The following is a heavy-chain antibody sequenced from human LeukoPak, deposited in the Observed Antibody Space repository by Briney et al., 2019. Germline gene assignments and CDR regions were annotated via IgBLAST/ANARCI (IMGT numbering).Heavy chain of an antibody. Sequence: XGSLRLSCAVSRFTFRSYWMNWVRQAPGKGLERVANIKQDGSEKFYVDSVKGRFTISRDNANNSLFLQINNLRAEHTAAYYCARGDGDYGGLYFDLWGRGTPVTVSS. V-gene: IGHV3-7*01. D-gene: IGHD4-23*01. CDR1: RFTFRSYW. CDR3: ARGDGDYGGLYFDL. J-gene: IGHJ2*01. CDR2: IKQDGSEK.